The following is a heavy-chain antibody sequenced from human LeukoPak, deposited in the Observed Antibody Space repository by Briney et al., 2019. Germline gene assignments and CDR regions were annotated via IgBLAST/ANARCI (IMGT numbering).Heavy chain of an antibody. CDR1: GFTFSSYA. J-gene: IGHJ4*02. CDR3: ARDRVGATDYFDY. V-gene: IGHV3-30-3*01. D-gene: IGHD1-26*01. CDR2: ISYDGSNK. Sequence: PGRSLRLSCAASGFTFSSYAMHWVRQAPGKGLEWVAVISYDGSNKYYADSVKGRFTISRDNSKNTLYLQMNSLRAEDTAVHYCARDRVGATDYFDYWGQGTLVTVSS.